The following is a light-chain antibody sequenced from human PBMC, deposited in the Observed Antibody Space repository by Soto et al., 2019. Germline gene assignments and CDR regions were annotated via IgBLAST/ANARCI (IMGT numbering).Light chain of an antibody. J-gene: IGKJ2*01. CDR2: TAS. V-gene: IGKV1-39*01. CDR1: QSINNF. Sequence: DIQMTQSPASLSASVGDRVTITCRAGQSINNFLNWYQQRPGKAPKLLIYTASNLQTGVPSRFGGSGSGTDFTLTITGLRPDDFATYYWQQSFITPPTFGQGTKLEI. CDR3: QQSFITPPT.